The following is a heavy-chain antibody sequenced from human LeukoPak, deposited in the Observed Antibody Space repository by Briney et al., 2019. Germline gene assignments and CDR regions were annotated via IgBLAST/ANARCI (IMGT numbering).Heavy chain of an antibody. V-gene: IGHV3-43*02. D-gene: IGHD2-2*01. CDR1: GFTFDDYA. CDR3: AKDIEVVPAGFYYYYYGMDV. J-gene: IGHJ6*02. CDR2: ISGDGGST. Sequence: GGSLRLSCAASGFTFDDYAMHWVCQAPGKGLEWVSLISGDGGSTYYADSVKGRFTISRDNSKNSLYLQMNSLRTEDTALYYCAKDIEVVPAGFYYYYYGMDVWGQGTTVTVSS.